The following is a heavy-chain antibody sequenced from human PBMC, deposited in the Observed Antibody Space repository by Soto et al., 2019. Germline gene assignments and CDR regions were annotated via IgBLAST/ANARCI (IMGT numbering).Heavy chain of an antibody. J-gene: IGHJ4*02. CDR2: ISGSGSDK. CDR1: GFTFSNYA. V-gene: IGHV3-23*01. D-gene: IGHD3-3*01. Sequence: EVQLLESGGGLVQPGGFLRLSCAASGFTFSNYAMSWVRQAPGKGLEWDSTISGSGSDKYYADSVKGRFTISRDNSRDTVYLQMNSLTADDTAVYYCAQISWERSGYWVVWGQGALVTVSS. CDR3: AQISWERSGYWVV.